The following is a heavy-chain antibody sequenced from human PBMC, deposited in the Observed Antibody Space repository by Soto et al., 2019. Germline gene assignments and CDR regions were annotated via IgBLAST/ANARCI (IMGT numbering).Heavy chain of an antibody. J-gene: IGHJ6*03. CDR3: ARMLAVNYYYYYVDV. D-gene: IGHD3-22*01. Sequence: QVTLKESGPVLVQPTETLTLTCTVSGFSLRNARMGVSWIRQPPGKALEWLAHVLSNDEKSYNKSLQTRLTISKDTSKSQVVLTMTYMDPVDTATYFCARMLAVNYYYYYVDVWGEGTTVTVSS. CDR1: GFSLRNARMG. CDR2: VLSNDEK. V-gene: IGHV2-26*01.